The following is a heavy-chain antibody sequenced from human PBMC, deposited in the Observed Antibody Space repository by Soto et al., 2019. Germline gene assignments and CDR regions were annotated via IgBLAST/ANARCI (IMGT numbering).Heavy chain of an antibody. J-gene: IGHJ6*03. V-gene: IGHV3-30*18. Sequence: QVQLVESGGGVVQPGGSRSLSCAASGFPFSSYGMNWVRQAPGKGREWGAVISYDGSNKYYADSVKGRFTISRDNSKNTLYLQMNSLRAEDTAVYYCAKGYCSGGSCYYYYYMDVWGKGTTVTVSS. CDR3: AKGYCSGGSCYYYYYMDV. D-gene: IGHD2-15*01. CDR2: ISYDGSNK. CDR1: GFPFSSYG.